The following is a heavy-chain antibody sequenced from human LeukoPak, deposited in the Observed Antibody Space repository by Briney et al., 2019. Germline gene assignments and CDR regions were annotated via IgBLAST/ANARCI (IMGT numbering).Heavy chain of an antibody. CDR1: GGTFSSYA. CDR3: ASPIPPCSSTSCWHYYYYGMDV. V-gene: IGHV1-69*13. J-gene: IGHJ6*02. D-gene: IGHD2-2*01. CDR2: IIPIFGTA. Sequence: SVTVSCTASGGTFSSYAISWVRQAPGQGLEWMGGIIPIFGTANYAQKFQGRVTITADESTSTAYMELSSLRSEDTAVCYCASPIPPCSSTSCWHYYYYGMDVWGQGTTVTVSS.